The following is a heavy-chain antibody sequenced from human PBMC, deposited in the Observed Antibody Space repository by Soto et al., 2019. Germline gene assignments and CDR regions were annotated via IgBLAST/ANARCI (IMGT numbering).Heavy chain of an antibody. V-gene: IGHV3-74*01. CDR2: INSDGTRT. J-gene: IGHJ5*02. Sequence: EVQLVESGGGLVQPGGSLRLSCAASGFTFTNYWMHWVRQVPGKGLVWVSRINSDGTRTTYADSVRGRFTISRDNAKNTLYLQMNSLRAEDMAVYYCATVATGSWDWFDPWGQGTLVTVSS. CDR3: ATVATGSWDWFDP. D-gene: IGHD1-26*01. CDR1: GFTFTNYW.